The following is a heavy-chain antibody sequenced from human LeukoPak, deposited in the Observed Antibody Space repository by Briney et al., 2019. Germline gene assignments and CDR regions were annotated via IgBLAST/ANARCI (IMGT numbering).Heavy chain of an antibody. J-gene: IGHJ4*02. CDR2: INPSDGAT. V-gene: IGHV1-46*01. D-gene: IGHD6-19*01. CDR3: ARDQSSYLDQWFDY. CDR1: GDTFTMYY. Sequence: ASVKVSCKASGDTFTMYYIHWVRQAPGQGLEWMGMINPSDGATTYAQRFQGRVTMTRDMSTTTVYMDLRSLRSEDTAVYYCARDQSSYLDQWFDYWGQGTLVTVSS.